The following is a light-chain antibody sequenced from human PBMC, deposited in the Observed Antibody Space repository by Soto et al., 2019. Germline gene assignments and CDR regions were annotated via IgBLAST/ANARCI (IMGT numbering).Light chain of an antibody. CDR2: AAS. CDR3: QQYGSSPRT. V-gene: IGKV1-39*01. CDR1: QSISSY. Sequence: IRMTQSPSSFSASTGDRVTITCRASQSISSYLNWYQQKPGKAPKLLIYAASSLQSGVPSRFSGSGSGTDFTLTISRLEPEDFAVYYCQQYGSSPRTFGQGTKVDIK. J-gene: IGKJ1*01.